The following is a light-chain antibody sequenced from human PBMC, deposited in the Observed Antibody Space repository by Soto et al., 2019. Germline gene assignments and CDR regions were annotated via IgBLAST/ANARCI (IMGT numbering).Light chain of an antibody. J-gene: IGKJ4*01. CDR1: QDITNY. V-gene: IGKV1-33*01. Sequence: DIQMTQSPSSLSASVGDRVTITCQASQDITNYLNWYQQKPGNAPKLLIFDASNVETGVPSRFTGSGSGTDFTFTISSLQPEDIATYFCQQYEDLLLTFGGGTKVEIK. CDR3: QQYEDLLLT. CDR2: DAS.